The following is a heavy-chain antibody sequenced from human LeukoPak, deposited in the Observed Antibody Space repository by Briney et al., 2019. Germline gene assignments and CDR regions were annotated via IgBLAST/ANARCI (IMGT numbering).Heavy chain of an antibody. Sequence: GASVTVSCKASGGTFSSHAISWVRQATGQGLEWMGGIIPIFGTAKYAQKFQGRVTITADESTSTAYMELSSLRSEDTAVYYCARDSSEFRSLIPHWGQGTLVTVSS. J-gene: IGHJ1*01. CDR3: ARDSSEFRSLIPH. V-gene: IGHV1-69*13. D-gene: IGHD2-21*01. CDR2: IIPIFGTA. CDR1: GGTFSSHA.